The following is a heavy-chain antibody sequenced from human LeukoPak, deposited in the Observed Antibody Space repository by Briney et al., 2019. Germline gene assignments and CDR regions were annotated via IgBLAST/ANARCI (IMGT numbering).Heavy chain of an antibody. Sequence: GGSLRLSCAASGFTFSSYSMHWARQAPGKGLEGVSGISWNSGSIGYADSVKGRFTISRDNAKNSLYLQMNSLRAEDTALYYCAKSTNYYGSGSYWYFDYWGQGTLVTVSS. CDR2: ISWNSGSI. CDR1: GFTFSSYS. J-gene: IGHJ4*02. D-gene: IGHD3-10*01. V-gene: IGHV3-9*01. CDR3: AKSTNYYGSGSYWYFDY.